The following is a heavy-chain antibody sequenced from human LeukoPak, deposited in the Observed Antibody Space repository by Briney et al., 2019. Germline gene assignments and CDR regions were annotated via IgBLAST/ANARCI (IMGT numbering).Heavy chain of an antibody. J-gene: IGHJ4*02. V-gene: IGHV3-33*01. CDR1: GFTFSSYG. D-gene: IGHD6-13*01. CDR3: ARDLAAAGYFDY. CDR2: IWYDGSNK. Sequence: PGGSLRLSCAASGFTFSSYGMHWVRQAPGKGLEWVAVIWYDGSNKYYADSVKGRSTISRDNSKNTLYLQMNSLRAEDTAVYYCARDLAAAGYFDYWGQGTLVTVSS.